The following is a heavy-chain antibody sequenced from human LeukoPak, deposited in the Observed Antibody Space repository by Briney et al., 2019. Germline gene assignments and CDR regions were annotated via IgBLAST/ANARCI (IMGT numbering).Heavy chain of an antibody. J-gene: IGHJ6*03. V-gene: IGHV3-66*01. D-gene: IGHD3-3*01. Sequence: GGSLRLSCAASGFTVSSNYMSWVRQAPGKGLEWVSVIYSGGSTYYADSVKGRFTISRDNSKNTLYLQMNSLRAEDTAVYYCARNTIPHYYYYYMDVWGKGTTVTVSS. CDR1: GFTVSSNY. CDR2: IYSGGST. CDR3: ARNTIPHYYYYYMDV.